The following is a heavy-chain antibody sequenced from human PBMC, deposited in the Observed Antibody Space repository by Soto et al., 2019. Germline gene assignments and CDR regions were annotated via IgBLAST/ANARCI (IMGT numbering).Heavy chain of an antibody. CDR2: MNPSNGNA. D-gene: IGHD6-25*01. Sequence: ASVKNFCKASGDNFTKNDFNWVRQATGQGREWMGWMNPSNGNAGYAQKYRGRVTMTSNTSITTAYMELSGLRYDDTAVYYCARRKERSGPNYFDLWGQGTLVTVSS. CDR3: ARRKERSGPNYFDL. V-gene: IGHV1-8*01. CDR1: GDNFTKND. J-gene: IGHJ4*02.